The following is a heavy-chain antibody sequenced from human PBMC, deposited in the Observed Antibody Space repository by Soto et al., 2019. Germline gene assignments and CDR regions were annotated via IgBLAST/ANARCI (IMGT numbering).Heavy chain of an antibody. CDR3: ARDMYSPIIVLMVYAMAGFDY. CDR2: ISGSGGST. D-gene: IGHD2-8*01. J-gene: IGHJ4*02. Sequence: GGSLRLSCAASGFTFSSYAMSWVRQAPGKGLEWVSAISGSGGSTYYADSVKGRFTISRDNSKNTLYLQMNSLRAEDTAVYYCARDMYSPIIVLMVYAMAGFDYWGQGTLVTDSS. V-gene: IGHV3-23*01. CDR1: GFTFSSYA.